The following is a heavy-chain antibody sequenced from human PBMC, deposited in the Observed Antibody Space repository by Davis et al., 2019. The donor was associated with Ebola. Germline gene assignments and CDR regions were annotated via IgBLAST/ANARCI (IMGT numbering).Heavy chain of an antibody. Sequence: ASVKVSCTASGYTFTDYNIHWMRQAPGQGLEWLGRVILKSGATNYAQKFQGRVTMTRDTSISTVYMELSSLRYDDTADYYCARGHKYAHEYWGQGTLVTVSS. CDR1: GYTFTDYN. CDR3: ARGHKYAHEY. V-gene: IGHV1-2*06. D-gene: IGHD2-2*01. CDR2: VILKSGAT. J-gene: IGHJ4*02.